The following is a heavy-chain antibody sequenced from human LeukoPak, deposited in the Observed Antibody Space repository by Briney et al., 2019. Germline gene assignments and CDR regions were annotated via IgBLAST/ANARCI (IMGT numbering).Heavy chain of an antibody. J-gene: IGHJ3*01. D-gene: IGHD4-23*01. Sequence: ASVKVSCKASGYTFTSYGISWVRQAPGQGLEWMGWISAYSGDTNYAQKFQGRVIITSDTSASTAYMEPSSLRSEDTAVYYCTRDVMVGTGIALDVWGQGTMVTVSS. CDR1: GYTFTSYG. CDR3: TRDVMVGTGIALDV. CDR2: ISAYSGDT. V-gene: IGHV1-18*01.